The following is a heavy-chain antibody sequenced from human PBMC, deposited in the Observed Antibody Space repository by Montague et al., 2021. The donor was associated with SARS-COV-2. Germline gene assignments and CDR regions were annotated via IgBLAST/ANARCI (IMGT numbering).Heavy chain of an antibody. J-gene: IGHJ6*02. Sequence: SETLSLTCTVSGDSISSYLWNWVRQPAGKGLEWIGRIWTSGSTNYNPSLKSRVTVSVDTSKNQFSLSLTSVTAADTAVNYCEGWHVSPEDGIDVWGQGTTVTVSS. CDR1: GDSISSYL. CDR2: IWTSGST. CDR3: EGWHVSPEDGIDV. V-gene: IGHV4-4*07.